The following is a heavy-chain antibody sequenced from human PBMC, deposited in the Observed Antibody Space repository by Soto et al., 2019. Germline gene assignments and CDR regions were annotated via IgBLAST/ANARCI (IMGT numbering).Heavy chain of an antibody. CDR2: IYYSGST. CDR3: ARDYRYYGSGSYYKEDYYYGMDV. Sequence: SETLSLTCTVSGGSISSYYWSWIRQPPGKGLEWIGYIYYSGSTNYNPSLKSRVTISVDTSKNQFSLKLSSVTAADTAVYYCARDYRYYGSGSYYKEDYYYGMDVWGQGTTVTVS. V-gene: IGHV4-59*01. J-gene: IGHJ6*02. CDR1: GGSISSYY. D-gene: IGHD3-10*01.